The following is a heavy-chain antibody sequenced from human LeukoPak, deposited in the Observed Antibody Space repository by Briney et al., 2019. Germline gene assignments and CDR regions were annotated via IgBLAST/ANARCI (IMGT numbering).Heavy chain of an antibody. D-gene: IGHD2-2*01. J-gene: IGHJ6*02. V-gene: IGHV3-15*01. CDR2: IKSKTDGGTT. CDR3: TTVSQSGTILKDYYYYYGMDV. CDR1: GFTFSNAW. Sequence: GGSLRLSCAASGFTFSNAWMSWVRQAPGKGLEWVGRIKSKTDGGTTDYAAPVKGRFTISRDDSKNTLYLQMNSLKTEDTAVYYCTTVSQSGTILKDYYYYYGMDVWGQGTTVTVSS.